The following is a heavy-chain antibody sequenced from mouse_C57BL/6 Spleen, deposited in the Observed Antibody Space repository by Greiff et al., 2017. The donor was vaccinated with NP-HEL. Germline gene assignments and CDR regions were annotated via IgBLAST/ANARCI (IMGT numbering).Heavy chain of an antibody. CDR1: GYAFSSSW. D-gene: IGHD1-1*01. Sequence: QVQLQQSGPELVKPGASVKISCKASGYAFSSSWMNWVKQRPGKGLEWIGRIYPGDGATTYNGKFKGKATLTADKSSSTAYMQLSSLTSEDSAVYFCARDYYGSRQNSFDYWGQGTTLTVYS. CDR3: ARDYYGSRQNSFDY. V-gene: IGHV1-82*01. CDR2: IYPGDGAT. J-gene: IGHJ2*01.